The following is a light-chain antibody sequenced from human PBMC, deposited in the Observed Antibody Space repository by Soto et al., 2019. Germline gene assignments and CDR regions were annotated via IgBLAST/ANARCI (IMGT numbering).Light chain of an antibody. V-gene: IGLV2-14*01. CDR3: SSYTSGSKV. CDR2: DVS. Sequence: QSVLTQPASVSGSPGQSITISCTGTSSDVGGYNYVSWYQQHPGKAPKLMIYDVSNRPSGVSNRFSGSKSGNTASLTISGLQAEDEADYYCSSYTSGSKVFGTGPKVTVL. J-gene: IGLJ1*01. CDR1: SSDVGGYNY.